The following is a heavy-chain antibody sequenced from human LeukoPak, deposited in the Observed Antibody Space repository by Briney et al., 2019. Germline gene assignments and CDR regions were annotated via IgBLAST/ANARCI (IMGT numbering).Heavy chain of an antibody. Sequence: GGSLRLSCAASGFTFSTNSMNWVRQAPGKGLEWVSAISGSGGSTYYADSVKGRFTISRDNAKNSLYLQMNSLRAEDTAVYYCARVRWFGELLGAFDIWGQGTMVTVSS. CDR1: GFTFSTNS. CDR2: ISGSGGST. CDR3: ARVRWFGELLGAFDI. V-gene: IGHV3-21*01. J-gene: IGHJ3*02. D-gene: IGHD3-10*01.